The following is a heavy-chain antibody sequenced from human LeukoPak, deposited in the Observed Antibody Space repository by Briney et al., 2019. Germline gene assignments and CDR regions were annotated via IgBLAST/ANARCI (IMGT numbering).Heavy chain of an antibody. D-gene: IGHD6-6*01. V-gene: IGHV3-30*03. CDR3: ARSSYSSSSSV. CDR1: GFTFSNYG. Sequence: GGSLRLSCATSGFTFSNYGMHWVRQAPGKGLEWVAVISSDETNIRYGDSVRGRFTISRDNAKNSLYLQINSLRAEDTAVYYCARSSYSSSSSVWGQGTMVTVSS. CDR2: ISSDETNI. J-gene: IGHJ3*01.